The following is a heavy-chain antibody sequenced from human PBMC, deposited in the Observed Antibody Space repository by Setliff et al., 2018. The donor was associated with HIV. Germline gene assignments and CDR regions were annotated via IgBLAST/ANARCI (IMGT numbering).Heavy chain of an antibody. Sequence: LSLTCTVSGGSISSYYWSWIRQPAGKGLEWIGRIYTSGSTNYNPSLKSRVTMSVDTSKNQFSLKLSSVTAADTAVYYCARVIAAAGFYYYYYMDVWGKGTTVTVSS. CDR2: IYTSGST. D-gene: IGHD6-13*01. J-gene: IGHJ6*03. V-gene: IGHV4-4*07. CDR1: GGSISSYY. CDR3: ARVIAAAGFYYYYYMDV.